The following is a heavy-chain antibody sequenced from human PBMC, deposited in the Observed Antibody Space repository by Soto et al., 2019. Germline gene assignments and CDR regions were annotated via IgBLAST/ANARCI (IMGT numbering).Heavy chain of an antibody. CDR2: ISNDESKK. CDR3: ARSIAVAGLDY. D-gene: IGHD6-19*01. CDR1: GFTFSTYA. V-gene: IGHV3-30-3*01. J-gene: IGHJ4*02. Sequence: HPGGSLRLSCAASGFTFSTYAVHWVRQAPGKGLEWVAVISNDESKKYYANSVKGRFTISRDNSNNTGCLQMNSLRREDTAIYYCARSIAVAGLDYWGPGTLVTVSS.